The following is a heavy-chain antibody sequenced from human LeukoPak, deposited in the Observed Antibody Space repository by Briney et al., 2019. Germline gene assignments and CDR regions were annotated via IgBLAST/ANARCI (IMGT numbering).Heavy chain of an antibody. CDR3: ARGPAARGWLHYYYMDV. Sequence: SETLSLTCAVYGGSFSGYYWSWIRQPPGRGLEWIGEINHSGSTNYNPSLKSRVTISVDTSKNQFSLKLSSVTAADTAVYYCARGPAARGWLHYYYMDVWGKGTTVTVSS. D-gene: IGHD3-22*01. CDR2: INHSGST. J-gene: IGHJ6*03. CDR1: GGSFSGYY. V-gene: IGHV4-34*01.